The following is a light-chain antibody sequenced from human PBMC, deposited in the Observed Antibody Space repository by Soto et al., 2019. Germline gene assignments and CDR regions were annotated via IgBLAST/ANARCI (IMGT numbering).Light chain of an antibody. Sequence: QSALTQPASVSGSPGQSITISCTGTSSDIGAYNYVSWYQQHPGKAPKLMIYAVTDRPSGVSSRFSGSKSANTVSLTISGLQAEDEADYYCSSYTSSSTLFGTGTKVTVL. J-gene: IGLJ1*01. CDR1: SSDIGAYNY. CDR2: AVT. CDR3: SSYTSSSTL. V-gene: IGLV2-14*01.